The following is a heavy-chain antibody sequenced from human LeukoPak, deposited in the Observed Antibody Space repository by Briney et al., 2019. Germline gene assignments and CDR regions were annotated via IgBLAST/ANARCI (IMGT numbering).Heavy chain of an antibody. D-gene: IGHD3-9*01. CDR2: IKQDGSEK. Sequence: PGGSLRLSCAASGFTFSSYWMSWVRQAPGKGLEWVANIKQDGSEKYYVDSVKGRFTISRDSSKNTLFLQMNSLRAEDTAVYYCAKGRYYDILTGYYVRRGLDYWGQGTLVTVSS. CDR3: AKGRYYDILTGYYVRRGLDY. V-gene: IGHV3-7*01. J-gene: IGHJ4*02. CDR1: GFTFSSYW.